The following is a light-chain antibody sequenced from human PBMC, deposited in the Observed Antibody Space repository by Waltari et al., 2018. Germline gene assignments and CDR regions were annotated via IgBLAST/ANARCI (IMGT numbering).Light chain of an antibody. CDR1: GSNLGACYD. J-gene: IGLJ2*01. CDR2: GTS. V-gene: IGLV1-40*01. CDR3: QSYDTSLSVV. Sequence: QSVLTQPPSVSGAPGPRVTISCTGSGSNLGACYDLHWYQQLPGKAPKLLIYGTSTRPLGVPDRYFGSQSGTSASLAITGLQAEDEADYYCQSYDTSLSVVFGGGTKLTVL.